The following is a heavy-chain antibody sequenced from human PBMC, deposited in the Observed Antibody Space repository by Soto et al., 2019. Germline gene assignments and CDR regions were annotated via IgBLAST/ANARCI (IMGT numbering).Heavy chain of an antibody. V-gene: IGHV1-69*01. CDR3: ARKDSSSSIYYYGMDV. J-gene: IGHJ6*02. Sequence: KIACKASGGTFSSYVITGVRQAPGQGLEWMGGIIPIFGTANYAQKFQGRVTITADESTSTAYMELSSLRSEDTAVYYCARKDSSSSIYYYGMDVWGQGTTVTVSS. CDR1: GGTFSSYV. D-gene: IGHD6-6*01. CDR2: IIPIFGTA.